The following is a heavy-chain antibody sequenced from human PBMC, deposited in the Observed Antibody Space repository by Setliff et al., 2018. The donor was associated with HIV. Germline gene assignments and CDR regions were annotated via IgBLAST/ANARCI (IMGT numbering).Heavy chain of an antibody. CDR2: INHGGGT. V-gene: IGHV4-34*01. Sequence: PSETLSLTCAVYGRSFSGYYWNWIRQSPGKGLEWIGEINHGGGTNYNPSLKSRVTMSIDTSKNQFSLNVSSVTAADTAVYYCARGWGHDGFDFWGQGTMVTVSS. CDR3: ARGWGHDGFDF. D-gene: IGHD7-27*01. CDR1: GRSFSGYY. J-gene: IGHJ3*01.